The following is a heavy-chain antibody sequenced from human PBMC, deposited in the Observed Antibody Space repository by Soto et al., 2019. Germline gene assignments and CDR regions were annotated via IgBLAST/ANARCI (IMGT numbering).Heavy chain of an antibody. V-gene: IGHV1-2*02. D-gene: IGHD6-6*01. CDR2: INPNSGGT. CDR3: ASGYSSSSTSILDF. J-gene: IGHJ4*02. CDR1: GYTFTGYY. Sequence: ASVKFSCKASGYTFTGYYMHWVRQAPGQGLEWMGWINPNSGGTNYAQKFQGRVAMTRDTSISTAYMEVSRLRSDDTAVYYCASGYSSSSTSILDFWGQGTPVTVSS.